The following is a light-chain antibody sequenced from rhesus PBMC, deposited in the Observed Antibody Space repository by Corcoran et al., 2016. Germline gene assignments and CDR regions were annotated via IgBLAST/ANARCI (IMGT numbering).Light chain of an antibody. J-gene: IGKJ1*01. CDR1: QSLVHSDGKTY. V-gene: IGKV2S9*01. CDR3: QQYDSRPWT. CDR2: QVS. Sequence: DVVMTQSPLSLPVTPGQPASISCRSSQSLVHSDGKTYLNWLQQKPGQPPRRLIYQVSNRDAGVPDRFSGSGSGTDFTLTISSLQSEDFATDSCQQYDSRPWTFGQGTKVEIK.